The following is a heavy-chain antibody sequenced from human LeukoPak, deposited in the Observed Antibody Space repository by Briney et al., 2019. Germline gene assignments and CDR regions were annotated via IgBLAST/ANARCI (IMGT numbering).Heavy chain of an antibody. D-gene: IGHD4-17*01. CDR3: AKDPNGDYIGAFDM. V-gene: IGHV3-23*01. Sequence: GGSLRLSWAASGITASSYAMTWVRQAPGKGLEWVSSISGSGDRTMYADSVKGRFTISRDNFKNTLYLQMNSLRAEDTAVYHCAKDPNGDYIGAFDMWGQGTMVTVSS. J-gene: IGHJ3*02. CDR2: ISGSGDRT. CDR1: GITASSYA.